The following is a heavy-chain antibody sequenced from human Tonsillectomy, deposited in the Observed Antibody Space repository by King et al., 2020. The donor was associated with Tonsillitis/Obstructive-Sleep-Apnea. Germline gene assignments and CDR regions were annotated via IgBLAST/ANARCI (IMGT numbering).Heavy chain of an antibody. J-gene: IGHJ5*02. Sequence: VQLQESGPGLVKPSQTLSLTCTVSGGSISSGDCFWSWIRQHPGKGLEWIGYIYYSGSTYYNPSLKSRVTISVDTSKNQFSLKLNSVTAADTAVYYCAREGAPGGDNWFDPWGQGTLVSVSS. CDR1: GGSISSGDCF. CDR2: IYYSGST. V-gene: IGHV4-31*03. CDR3: AREGAPGGDNWFDP. D-gene: IGHD3-10*01.